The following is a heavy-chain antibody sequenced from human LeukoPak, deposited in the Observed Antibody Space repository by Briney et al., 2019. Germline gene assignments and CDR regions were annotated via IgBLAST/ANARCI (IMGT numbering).Heavy chain of an antibody. J-gene: IGHJ6*03. Sequence: PGGSLRLSCTASGFSFGGYSIHWVRRAPGKGLEWLSYISVSGTIHAYSVLGRVTVSIDNAKNSLYLQMNSLRAEDTAVYYCAGIRGNTLPISYMDVWGKGTTVTVSS. CDR2: ISVSGTI. D-gene: IGHD2-21*01. CDR1: GFSFGGYS. V-gene: IGHV3-48*04. CDR3: AGIRGNTLPISYMDV.